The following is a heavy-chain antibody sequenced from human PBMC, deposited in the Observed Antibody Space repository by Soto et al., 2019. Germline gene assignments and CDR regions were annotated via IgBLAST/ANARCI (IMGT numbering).Heavy chain of an antibody. J-gene: IGHJ5*02. V-gene: IGHV1-8*01. Sequence: ASVKVSCKASGYTFTSYDINWVRQATGQGLEWMGWMNPNSGNTAYAQKIQGRVTMTRNTSISTAYMELSSLRSEDTAVYYCATSAVPALSIVVVPAANRDVRFDRWGQRTMLTVSS. CDR3: ATSAVPALSIVVVPAANRDVRFDR. CDR1: GYTFTSYD. CDR2: MNPNSGNT. D-gene: IGHD2-2*01.